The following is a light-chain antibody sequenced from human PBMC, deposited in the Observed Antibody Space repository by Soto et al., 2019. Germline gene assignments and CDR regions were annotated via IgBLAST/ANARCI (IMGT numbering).Light chain of an antibody. Sequence: ETVLTQSPATLSLSPGERATLSCRASQSVSSYLAWYQQKPGQAPRLLIYDASNRATGIPARFSGSGSGADFTLTISSLEPEDFAVYYCQQRRNWPLITFGQGTRLEIK. J-gene: IGKJ5*01. CDR1: QSVSSY. CDR2: DAS. CDR3: QQRRNWPLIT. V-gene: IGKV3-11*01.